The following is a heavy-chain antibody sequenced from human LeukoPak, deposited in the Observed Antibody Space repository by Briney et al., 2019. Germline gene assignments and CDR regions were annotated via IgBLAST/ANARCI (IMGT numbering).Heavy chain of an antibody. V-gene: IGHV3-23*01. Sequence: NPGRSLRLSCAVSGFTLTNHGVSWVRQAPGKGLEWVSIITGTGGKYYGDSVKGRSVLSRDNSKNTVYMQMSSLRAEDTATYYCAKDYCRDGNCPFPFLDSWGQGTQVTVSS. D-gene: IGHD2-15*01. CDR1: GFTLTNHG. J-gene: IGHJ4*02. CDR3: AKDYCRDGNCPFPFLDS. CDR2: ITGTGGK.